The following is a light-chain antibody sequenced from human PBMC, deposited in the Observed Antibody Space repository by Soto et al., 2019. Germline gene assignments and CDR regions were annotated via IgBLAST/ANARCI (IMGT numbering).Light chain of an antibody. J-gene: IGKJ5*01. CDR1: QSVSSN. Sequence: EIVLTQSPATLSVSLGERASLSFMAIQSVSSNLAWYQQKSGQAPRLLIYGASTRATGISARFSGSGSGTDFTLTISSLEPEDFAVYYCQQRSNWPPRVTFGQGTRLEIK. CDR2: GAS. V-gene: IGKV3-11*01. CDR3: QQRSNWPPRVT.